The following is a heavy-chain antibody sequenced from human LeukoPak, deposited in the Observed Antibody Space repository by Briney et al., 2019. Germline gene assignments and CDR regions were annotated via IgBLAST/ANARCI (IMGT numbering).Heavy chain of an antibody. CDR3: ARGGTYDI. V-gene: IGHV3-7*01. CDR1: GFTFSSYW. J-gene: IGHJ3*02. CDR2: IKQDGSEK. Sequence: GGSLRLSCAASGFTFSSYWMNWVRQAPGKGLEWVANIKQDGSEKFYVDSVKGRFTISRDNAKKSLYLQMNSLRGVDTAVYYCARGGTYDIWGQGTRVTVSS.